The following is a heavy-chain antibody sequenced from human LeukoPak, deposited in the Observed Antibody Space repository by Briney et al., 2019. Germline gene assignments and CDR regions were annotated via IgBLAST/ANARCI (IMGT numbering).Heavy chain of an antibody. CDR2: ISYTGST. Sequence: SETLSLTCSVSGDSFTSDYWSWIRQPPGKGLEWIGYISYTGSTKSNPALKGRVTISGDRSKNQFSLKMTSVTAADTAVYYCAKSHPAVTTTDWYFDLWGRGTLVTVSS. J-gene: IGHJ2*01. V-gene: IGHV4-59*01. D-gene: IGHD4-17*01. CDR1: GDSFTSDY. CDR3: AKSHPAVTTTDWYFDL.